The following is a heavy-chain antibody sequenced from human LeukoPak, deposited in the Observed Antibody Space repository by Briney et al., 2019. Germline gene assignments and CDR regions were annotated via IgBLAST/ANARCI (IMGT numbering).Heavy chain of an antibody. CDR2: LWSGTTT. J-gene: IGHJ4*02. CDR1: GASIRSDTYY. CDR3: ARGRRGNYFQDY. D-gene: IGHD1-26*01. V-gene: IGHV4-39*07. Sequence: PSETLSLTCTVSGASIRSDTYYWAWIRQPPGKGLEWTGSLWSGTTTYYNPSLTSRATIAVDTSKNQFSLILPSVTAADTAVYYCARGRRGNYFQDYWGLGTLVTVSS.